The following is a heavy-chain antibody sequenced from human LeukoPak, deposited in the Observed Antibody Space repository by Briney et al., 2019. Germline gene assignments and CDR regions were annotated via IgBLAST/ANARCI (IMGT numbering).Heavy chain of an antibody. CDR3: TRVMGRHCFDS. V-gene: IGHV3-48*01. D-gene: IGHD2-8*01. J-gene: IGHJ5*01. CDR1: GFTLRSYS. Sequence: GGSLRLSCAASGFTLRSYSMNWVRQAPGKGLEWLSYITSPSNTIYYADSVKGRFTISRDNAKNSLYLQMNSLRIEDTAVYYCTRVMGRHCFDSWGQGTLVTVSS. CDR2: ITSPSNTI.